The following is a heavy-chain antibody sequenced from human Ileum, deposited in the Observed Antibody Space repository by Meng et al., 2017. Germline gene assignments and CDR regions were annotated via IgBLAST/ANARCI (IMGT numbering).Heavy chain of an antibody. CDR3: AKDGGNWDFGN. CDR2: ISGTGATT. CDR1: GFTFSSYT. J-gene: IGHJ4*02. Sequence: GGSLRLSCAASGFTFSSYTMRWVRQAPGKGLEWLSTISGTGATTYYTDSVRGRFTISRDNSQNTLYLQMEGLGAEDTAMYYCAKDGGNWDFGNWGQGTLVTVSS. V-gene: IGHV3-23*01. D-gene: IGHD1-1*01.